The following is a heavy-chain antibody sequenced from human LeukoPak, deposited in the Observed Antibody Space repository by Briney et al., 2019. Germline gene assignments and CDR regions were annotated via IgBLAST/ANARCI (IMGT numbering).Heavy chain of an antibody. CDR3: AREMWVRGVIITMGWFDP. CDR2: MNPNSGNT. V-gene: IGHV1-8*01. Sequence: ASVKVSCKASGYTFTSYDINWVRQATGQGLEWMGWMNPNSGNTGYAQKFQGRVTMTTDTSTSTAYMELRSLRSDDTAVYYCAREMWVRGVIITMGWFDPWGQGTLVTVSS. CDR1: GYTFTSYD. J-gene: IGHJ5*02. D-gene: IGHD3-10*01.